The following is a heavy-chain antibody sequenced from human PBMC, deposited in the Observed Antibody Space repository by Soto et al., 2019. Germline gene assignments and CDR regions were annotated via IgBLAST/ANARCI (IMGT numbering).Heavy chain of an antibody. Sequence: EVQLLESGGGLVQPGGSLRHSCAASGFTFSSYAMSWVRQAPGKGLEWVSAISGSGGSTYYADSVKGRFTISRDNSKNTPYLQMNSLRAEDTAVYYCAEGMATKTYYFDYWGQGTLVTVSS. J-gene: IGHJ4*02. CDR3: AEGMATKTYYFDY. CDR1: GFTFSSYA. V-gene: IGHV3-23*01. CDR2: ISGSGGST. D-gene: IGHD5-12*01.